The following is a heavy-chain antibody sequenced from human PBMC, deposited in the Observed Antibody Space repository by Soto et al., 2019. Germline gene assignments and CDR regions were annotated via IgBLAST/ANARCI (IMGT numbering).Heavy chain of an antibody. CDR3: AKVTYYYDSSGSGGMDV. CDR1: GFTFNTYG. D-gene: IGHD3-22*01. J-gene: IGHJ6*02. CDR2: ISYDVSNK. Sequence: QVQLVESGGGVVQPGRSLRLSCAASGFTFNTYGMLWVRQAPGKGLEWVAVISYDVSNKYYADSVKGRFTISRDNSKNTLYLQMNSLRVEDTAVYYCAKVTYYYDSSGSGGMDVWGQGTTVTVSS. V-gene: IGHV3-30*18.